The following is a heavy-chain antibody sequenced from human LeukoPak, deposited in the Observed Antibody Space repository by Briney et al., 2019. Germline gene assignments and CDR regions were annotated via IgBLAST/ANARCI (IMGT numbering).Heavy chain of an antibody. CDR2: FDPEDGET. CDR3: ATRALGGWPNYYFDY. J-gene: IGHJ4*02. Sequence: ASVKVSCKVSGYTLTELSMHWVRQAPGKGLEWMGGFDPEDGETIYAQKFQGRVTMTKDTSTDTAYMELSSLRSEDTAVYYCATRALGGWPNYYFDYWGQGTLVTVSS. D-gene: IGHD6-19*01. V-gene: IGHV1-24*01. CDR1: GYTLTELS.